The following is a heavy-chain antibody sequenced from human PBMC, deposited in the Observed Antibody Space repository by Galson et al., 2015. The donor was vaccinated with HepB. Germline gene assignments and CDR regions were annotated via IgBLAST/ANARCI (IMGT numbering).Heavy chain of an antibody. CDR3: AGGLGYCSGGSCLDFHYYYGMDV. Sequence: SVKVSCKASGYTFTSYYMHWVRQAPGQGLEWMGIINPSGGSTSYAQKFQGRVTMTRDTSTSTVYMELSSLRSEGTAVYYCAGGLGYCSGGSCLDFHYYYGMDVWGQGTTVTVSS. CDR2: INPSGGST. CDR1: GYTFTSYY. D-gene: IGHD2-15*01. J-gene: IGHJ6*02. V-gene: IGHV1-46*01.